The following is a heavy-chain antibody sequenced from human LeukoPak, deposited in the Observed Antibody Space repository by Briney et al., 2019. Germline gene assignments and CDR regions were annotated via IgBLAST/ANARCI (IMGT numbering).Heavy chain of an antibody. D-gene: IGHD4-17*01. CDR3: ARDRNDYGDPWAFDY. CDR2: IYSGGST. V-gene: IGHV3-66*02. CDR1: GITVSSNY. Sequence: PGGSLRLSCAASGITVSSNYMSWVRQAPGKGLEWVSVIYSGGSTYYADSVKGRFTISRDNSKNTLYLQMNSLRAEDTAVYYCARDRNDYGDPWAFDYWGQGTLVTVSS. J-gene: IGHJ4*02.